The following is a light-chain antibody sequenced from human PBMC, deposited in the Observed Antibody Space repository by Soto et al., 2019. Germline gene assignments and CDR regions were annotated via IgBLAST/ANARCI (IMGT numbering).Light chain of an antibody. CDR2: WAS. CDR1: QSVLYSSNNKNY. Sequence: DIVMTQSPDSLAVSRGERSTINCKSSQSVLYSSNNKNYLAWYQQKPGQPPKLLIYWASTRESGVPDRFSGSGSGTDFTLTINSLQAEDVAVYYCQQYYSTPLTFGGGTKVEIK. CDR3: QQYYSTPLT. V-gene: IGKV4-1*01. J-gene: IGKJ4*01.